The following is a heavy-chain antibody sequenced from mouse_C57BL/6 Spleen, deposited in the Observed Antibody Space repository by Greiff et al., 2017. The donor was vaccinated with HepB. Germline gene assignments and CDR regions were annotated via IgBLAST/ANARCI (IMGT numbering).Heavy chain of an antibody. CDR2: IYPGDGDT. V-gene: IGHV1-82*01. D-gene: IGHD4-1*01. CDR3: ARSGYYAMDY. J-gene: IGHJ4*01. Sequence: QVQLQQSGPELVNPGASVKISCKASGYAFSSSWMNWVKQRPGKGLEWIGRIYPGDGDTNYNGKFKGKATLTADKSSSTAYMQLSSLTSEDSAVYFCARSGYYAMDYWGQGTSVTVSS. CDR1: GYAFSSSW.